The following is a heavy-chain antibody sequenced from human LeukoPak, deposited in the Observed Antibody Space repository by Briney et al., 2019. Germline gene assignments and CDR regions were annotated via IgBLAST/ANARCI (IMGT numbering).Heavy chain of an antibody. CDR2: ISSTGSTI. CDR1: GFTFSDYE. D-gene: IGHD3-10*01. Sequence: GGSLRLSCAASGFTFSDYEMNWVRQAPGKWLEWFSYISSTGSTIYYADSVKGRFTISRDNAKNSLYLQMNSLRAEDTAVYYCARDRLWFGELRYFDYWGQGTLVTVSS. V-gene: IGHV3-48*03. CDR3: ARDRLWFGELRYFDY. J-gene: IGHJ4*02.